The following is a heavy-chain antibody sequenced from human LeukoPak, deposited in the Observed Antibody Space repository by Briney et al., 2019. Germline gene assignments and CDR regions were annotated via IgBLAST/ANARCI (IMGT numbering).Heavy chain of an antibody. CDR1: GGSISSSSYY. CDR2: IYTSGST. Sequence: PSETLSLTCTVSGGSISSSSYYWSWIRQPAGKGLEWIGRIYTSGSTNYNPSLKSRVTMSVDTSKNQFSLKLSSVTAADTAVYYCARVTYDYVWGSYRDYYYYYMDVWGKGTTVTISS. D-gene: IGHD3-16*02. CDR3: ARVTYDYVWGSYRDYYYYYMDV. J-gene: IGHJ6*03. V-gene: IGHV4-61*02.